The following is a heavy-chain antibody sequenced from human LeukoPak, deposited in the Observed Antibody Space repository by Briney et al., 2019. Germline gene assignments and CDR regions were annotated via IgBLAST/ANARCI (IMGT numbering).Heavy chain of an antibody. D-gene: IGHD6-13*01. Sequence: ASVKVSCKASGYTFTGYYMHWVRQAPGQGLEWMGWINPNSGGTNYAQKFQGRVTMTRDTSISTAYMELSRLRSDDTAVYYCARVFPGRGAAAGRNWFDPWGRGTLVTVSS. CDR2: INPNSGGT. J-gene: IGHJ5*02. CDR1: GYTFTGYY. CDR3: ARVFPGRGAAAGRNWFDP. V-gene: IGHV1-2*02.